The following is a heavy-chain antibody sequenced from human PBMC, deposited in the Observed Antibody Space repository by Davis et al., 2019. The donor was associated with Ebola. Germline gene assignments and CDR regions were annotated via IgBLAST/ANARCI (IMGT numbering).Heavy chain of an antibody. CDR2: IRSKANSYAT. Sequence: GESLKTPCAASGFTFSGSAMHWVRQASGKGLEWVGRIRSKANSYATAYAASVKGRFTISRDDSKNTAYLQMNSLKTEDTAVYYCTLASDYVDYWGQGTLVTVSS. V-gene: IGHV3-73*01. J-gene: IGHJ4*02. CDR3: TLASDYVDY. D-gene: IGHD5-12*01. CDR1: GFTFSGSA.